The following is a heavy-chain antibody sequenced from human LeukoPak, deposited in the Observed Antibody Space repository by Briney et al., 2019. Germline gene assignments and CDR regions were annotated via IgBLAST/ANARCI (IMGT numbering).Heavy chain of an antibody. CDR3: ARDRYDILTGYFRLDP. CDR2: INYSGST. CDR1: GGSLSSYY. D-gene: IGHD3-9*01. J-gene: IGHJ5*02. Sequence: SETLSLTCTDSGGSLSSYYWSWIRQPPGKGLEWIEYINYSGSTNYNPSLKSRVTISVDTSKNQFSLKLSSVTAADTAVYYCARDRYDILTGYFRLDPWGQGALVTVCS. V-gene: IGHV4-59*01.